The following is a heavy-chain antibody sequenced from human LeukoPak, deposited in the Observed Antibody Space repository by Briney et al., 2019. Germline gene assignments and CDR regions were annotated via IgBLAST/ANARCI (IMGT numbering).Heavy chain of an antibody. J-gene: IGHJ4*02. D-gene: IGHD3-10*01. CDR1: GFSLSTSGVG. CDR2: IYWNDDK. V-gene: IGHV2-5*01. Sequence: SGPTLVKPTQTLTLTCTFSGFSLSTSGVGVGWIRQPPGKALEWLALIYWNDDKRYSPSLKSRLTITKDTSKNQVVLTMTNMDPVDTATYYCAHSRALLWFGELFYFDYWGREPWSPSPQ. CDR3: AHSRALLWFGELFYFDY.